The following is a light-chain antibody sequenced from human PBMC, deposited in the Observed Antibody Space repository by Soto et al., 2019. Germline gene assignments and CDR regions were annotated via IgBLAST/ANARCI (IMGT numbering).Light chain of an antibody. J-gene: IGKJ1*01. Sequence: DIQMTQSPSTLSASVGDRVTITCRASQSIDNWLAWYQQRPGKAPKLLIYKASSLESGVPSRFSGSGSGTEFTLTISGLQPDDFATYYCQQYNSYSRTFGQGTKVEIK. CDR2: KAS. CDR3: QQYNSYSRT. V-gene: IGKV1-5*03. CDR1: QSIDNW.